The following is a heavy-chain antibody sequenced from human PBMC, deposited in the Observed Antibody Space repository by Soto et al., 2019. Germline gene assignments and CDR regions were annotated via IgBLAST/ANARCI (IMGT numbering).Heavy chain of an antibody. D-gene: IGHD2-8*01. V-gene: IGHV3-21*01. CDR1: GFTFSSYS. CDR3: ARVLGWRLVFRTNGVYSFDY. Sequence: GGSLRLSCAASGFTFSSYSMNWVRQAPGKGLEWVSSISSSSSYIYYADSVKGRFTISRDNAKNSLYLQMNSLRAEDTAVYYCARVLGWRLVFRTNGVYSFDYWGQGTLVTVSS. CDR2: ISSSSSYI. J-gene: IGHJ4*02.